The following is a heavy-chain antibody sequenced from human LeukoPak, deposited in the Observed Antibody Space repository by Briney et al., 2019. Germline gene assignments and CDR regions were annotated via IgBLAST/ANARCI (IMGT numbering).Heavy chain of an antibody. CDR3: ARDRIEYYYDSSGPLSDGFDY. CDR1: GFTFSSYA. V-gene: IGHV3-64*01. Sequence: PGGSLRLSCAASGFTFSSYAMHWVRQAPGKGLEYVSAISSNGGSTYYANSVKGRFTISRDNSKNTLYLQMGSLRAEDMAVYYCARDRIEYYYDSSGPLSDGFDYWGQGTLVTVSS. D-gene: IGHD3-22*01. J-gene: IGHJ4*02. CDR2: ISSNGGST.